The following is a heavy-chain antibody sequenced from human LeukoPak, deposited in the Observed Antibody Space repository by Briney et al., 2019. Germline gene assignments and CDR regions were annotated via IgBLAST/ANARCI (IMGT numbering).Heavy chain of an antibody. CDR3: ARTTSSGYYTLFDF. Sequence: SETLSLTCTVSGGSISSYYWSWIRQPPGKGLEWIGRIYPSGSTNYNPSLKSRVTMSVDTSKNQFSLKLSSVTAADTAVYYCARTTSSGYYTLFDFWGQGTLVTVSS. V-gene: IGHV4-4*07. CDR1: GGSISSYY. CDR2: IYPSGST. J-gene: IGHJ4*02. D-gene: IGHD3-3*01.